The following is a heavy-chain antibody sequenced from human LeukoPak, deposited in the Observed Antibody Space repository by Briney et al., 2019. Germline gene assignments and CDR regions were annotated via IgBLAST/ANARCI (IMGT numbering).Heavy chain of an antibody. CDR2: ISSSSSYI. J-gene: IGHJ4*02. V-gene: IGHV3-21*01. D-gene: IGHD3-22*01. Sequence: TGGSLRLSCAASGFTFSSYSMNWVRQAPGKGLEWVSSISSSSSYIYYADSVKGRFTISRDNAKNSLYLQMNSLRAEDTAVYYCARAYYYDSSGYYGPDYWGQGTLVTVSS. CDR3: ARAYYYDSSGYYGPDY. CDR1: GFTFSSYS.